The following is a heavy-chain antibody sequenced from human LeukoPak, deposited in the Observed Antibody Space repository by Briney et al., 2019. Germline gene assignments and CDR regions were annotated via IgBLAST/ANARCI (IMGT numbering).Heavy chain of an antibody. Sequence: GGSLRLSCAASGFTFSSYAMSWVRQAPGKGLEWVSAISGSGGSTYYADSVKGRFTISRDNSKNTLYLQMNSLRAEDTAVYYCATRGSQWLALFEYWGQGTLDTVSS. D-gene: IGHD3-16*01. CDR2: ISGSGGST. CDR3: ATRGSQWLALFEY. V-gene: IGHV3-23*01. CDR1: GFTFSSYA. J-gene: IGHJ4*02.